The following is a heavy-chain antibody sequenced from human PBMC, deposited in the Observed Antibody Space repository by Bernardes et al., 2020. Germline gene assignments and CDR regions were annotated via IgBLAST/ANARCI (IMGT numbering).Heavy chain of an antibody. J-gene: IGHJ6*03. Sequence: SETLSLTCAVYGGSFSGYYWSWIRQPPGKGLEWIGEINHSGSTNYNPSLKSRVTISVDTSKNQFSLKLSSVTAADTAVYYCARAIDTAMVSTHSSGYPLRSYYYYYYMDVWGKGTTVTVSS. CDR2: INHSGST. CDR1: GGSFSGYY. CDR3: ARAIDTAMVSTHSSGYPLRSYYYYYYMDV. V-gene: IGHV4-34*01. D-gene: IGHD5-18*01.